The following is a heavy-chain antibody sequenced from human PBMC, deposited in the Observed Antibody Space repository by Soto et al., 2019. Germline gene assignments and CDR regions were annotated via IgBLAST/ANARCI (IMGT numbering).Heavy chain of an antibody. V-gene: IGHV1-18*01. J-gene: IGHJ6*02. D-gene: IGHD5-12*01. CDR2: ISPDNGNT. Sequence: QVQLVQSGGEVKKPGASVKVSCKASGYTFTIYGINWVRQAPGQGLEWMVWISPDNGNTNYAQKLQGRVTMTTDTSTSTAYMQPRSLRSDDTAVYYCARALGYSGYAGMDVWGQGTTITVSS. CDR3: ARALGYSGYAGMDV. CDR1: GYTFTIYG.